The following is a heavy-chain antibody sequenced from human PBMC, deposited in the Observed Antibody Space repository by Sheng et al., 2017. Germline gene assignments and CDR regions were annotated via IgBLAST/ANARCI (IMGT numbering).Heavy chain of an antibody. CDR2: INHSGST. CDR1: GGSFSGYY. CDR3: ARDSLTILVQGWFDP. V-gene: IGHV4-34*01. J-gene: IGHJ5*02. D-gene: IGHD3-3*01. Sequence: QVQLQQWGAGLLKPSETLSLTCAVYGGSFSGYYWSWIRQPPGKGLEWIGEINHSGSTNYNPSLKSRVTISVDTSKNQFSLKLSSVTAADTAVYYCARDSLTILVQGWFDPWGQGTLVTVSS.